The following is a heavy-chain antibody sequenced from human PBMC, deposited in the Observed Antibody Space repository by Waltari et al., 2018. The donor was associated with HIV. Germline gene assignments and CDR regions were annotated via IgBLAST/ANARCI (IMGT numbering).Heavy chain of an antibody. D-gene: IGHD4-17*01. V-gene: IGHV3-30*04. CDR3: ARRGDYGETYGQH. J-gene: IGHJ1*01. CDR2: ITGEGKE. CDR1: RFTLRSYT. Sequence: QVQLVESGGGVVQPGRSLRLSCAASRFTLRSYTMHWVRQAPGKGREWVELITGEGKENHADCVKGRFTVSRDDSRNILHLQMNSLRPEDTAMYYCARRGDYGETYGQHWGQGTLVTVSS.